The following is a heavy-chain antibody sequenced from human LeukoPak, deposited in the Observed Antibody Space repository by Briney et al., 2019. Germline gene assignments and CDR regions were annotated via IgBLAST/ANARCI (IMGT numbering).Heavy chain of an antibody. V-gene: IGHV4-59*12. J-gene: IGHJ4*02. CDR1: GRSISSYY. CDR2: IYYRGST. D-gene: IGHD3-3*01. CDR3: AREKRGDFWSGQITSVDY. Sequence: SETLSLTCTVSGRSISSYYWSWIRQPPGKGLEWIGYIYYRGSTTYNPSLKSRVTMSVNPSNNQFSQKLSPVTAADTAVYYCAREKRGDFWSGQITSVDYWGQGTLVTVSS.